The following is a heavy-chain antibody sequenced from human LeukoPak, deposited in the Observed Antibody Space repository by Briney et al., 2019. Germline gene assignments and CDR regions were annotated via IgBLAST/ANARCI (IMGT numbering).Heavy chain of an antibody. CDR3: ARELLNAPTPGAY. CDR2: ISYSGST. Sequence: SETLSLTCTVSGGTISNYYWNWIRQPPGEGLEWIGYISYSGSTNYNPSLKSRVTISVDTSKNQFSLRLSSVTAADTAVYYCARELLNAPTPGAYWGQGILVTVSS. V-gene: IGHV4-59*12. CDR1: GGTISNYY. D-gene: IGHD2-21*01. J-gene: IGHJ4*02.